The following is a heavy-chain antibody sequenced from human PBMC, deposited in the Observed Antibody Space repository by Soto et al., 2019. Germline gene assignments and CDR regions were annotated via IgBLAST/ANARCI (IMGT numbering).Heavy chain of an antibody. CDR1: GFTFSNYA. CDR3: ATDPGLAVAGNDY. CDR2: ISRSGGST. D-gene: IGHD6-19*01. Sequence: QSGGSLRLSCAASGFTFSNYAMTWVRQAPGKWLEWVSAISRSGGSTYYADPVNGRFTITRDNSKNTLVLQMNNLRAEDTAVYYCATDPGLAVAGNDYWAQGTLVTVSS. J-gene: IGHJ4*02. V-gene: IGHV3-23*01.